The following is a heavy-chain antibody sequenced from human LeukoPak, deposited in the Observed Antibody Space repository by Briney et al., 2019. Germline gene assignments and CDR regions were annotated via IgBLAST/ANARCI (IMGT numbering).Heavy chain of an antibody. J-gene: IGHJ4*02. D-gene: IGHD3-16*01. V-gene: IGHV3-53*05. CDR2: IYSDGST. CDR1: GFTVSSNC. CDR3: AKDMGGDHLDY. Sequence: GGSLRLSCAASGFTVSSNCMSWVRQAPGKGLEWVSVIYSDGSTYHADSVKGRFTISRDNAKNSLYLQMNSLRAEDTALYYCAKDMGGDHLDYWGQGTPVTVSS.